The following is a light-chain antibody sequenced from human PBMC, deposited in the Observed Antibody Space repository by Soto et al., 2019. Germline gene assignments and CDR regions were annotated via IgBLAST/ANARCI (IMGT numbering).Light chain of an antibody. J-gene: IGKJ1*01. Sequence: EIVLTQSPATLSLSPGERATLSCRASQSVSSYLAWYQRKPGQAPRLLIYDASNRATGIPARFSGSGSGTDFTLTISSLEPEDFAVYYCQQRSKWPTFGQGTKVAIK. V-gene: IGKV3-11*01. CDR1: QSVSSY. CDR3: QQRSKWPT. CDR2: DAS.